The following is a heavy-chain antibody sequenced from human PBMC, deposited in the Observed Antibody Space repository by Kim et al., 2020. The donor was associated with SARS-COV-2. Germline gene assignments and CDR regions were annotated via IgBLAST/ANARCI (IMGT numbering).Heavy chain of an antibody. Sequence: GRFTISRDNAKNSLYLQRNSLRAEDTAVYYCAREASSSSWYYNYYYGMDVWGQGTTVTVSS. CDR3: AREASSSSWYYNYYYGMDV. D-gene: IGHD6-13*01. V-gene: IGHV3-11*06. J-gene: IGHJ6*02.